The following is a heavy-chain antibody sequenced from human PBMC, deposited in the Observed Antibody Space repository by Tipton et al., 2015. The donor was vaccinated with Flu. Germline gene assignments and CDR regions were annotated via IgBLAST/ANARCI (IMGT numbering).Heavy chain of an antibody. CDR2: IYYSGRT. CDR3: ARRRLGPTRDVFDV. CDR1: GGSINNYY. V-gene: IGHV4-59*08. D-gene: IGHD1-26*01. J-gene: IGHJ3*01. Sequence: PGLVKPSETLSLTCTVSGGSINNYYWTWIRQPPGKGLEWIGYIYYSGRTTYDPSLKSRVTISVDTSKNQFSLRLNSVTAADTAVYYCARRRLGPTRDVFDVWGQGTMVTVSS.